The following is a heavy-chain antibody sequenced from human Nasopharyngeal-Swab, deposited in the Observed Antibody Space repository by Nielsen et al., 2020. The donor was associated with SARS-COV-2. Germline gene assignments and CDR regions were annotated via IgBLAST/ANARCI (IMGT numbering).Heavy chain of an antibody. CDR2: ISYDGSNN. CDR3: ACPYSSSYYFDY. V-gene: IGHV3-30*03. D-gene: IGHD6-13*01. CDR1: GFTFSSYG. J-gene: IGHJ4*02. Sequence: GESLKISCAASGFTFSSYGMHWVRQDPGKGLEWVALISYDGSNNYYADSVKGRFTISRDNSKNTLYLQMNSLRTEDTAVYYCACPYSSSYYFDYWGQGTLVTVSS.